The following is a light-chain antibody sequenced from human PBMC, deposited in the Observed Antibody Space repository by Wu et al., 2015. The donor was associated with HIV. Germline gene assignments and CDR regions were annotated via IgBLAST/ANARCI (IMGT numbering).Light chain of an antibody. V-gene: IGKV3-20*01. CDR3: QQYADSLTWT. CDR1: QSVSSSY. J-gene: IGKJ1*01. CDR2: GAS. Sequence: EIVLTQSPGTLSLSPGERATLSCRASQSVSSSYLAWYQQKPGQAPRLLIYGASSRATGIPARFSGSGSGTDFTLTISRLEPEDFAVYYCQQYADSLTWTFGQGTKVEIK.